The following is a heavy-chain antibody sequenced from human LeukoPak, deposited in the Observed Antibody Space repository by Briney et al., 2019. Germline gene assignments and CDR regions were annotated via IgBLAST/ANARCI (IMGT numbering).Heavy chain of an antibody. D-gene: IGHD2/OR15-2a*01. J-gene: IGHJ4*02. Sequence: ASVKVSCKSSGYTFTTYGISWLRQAPGQGLEWMGWISPDKGNTDYAQKFQGRVTMTTDTSTSTAYMELRNLGSDDTVVYFCARDWGYKRIIADYWGQGTLVTVSS. CDR2: ISPDKGNT. CDR3: ARDWGYKRIIADY. CDR1: GYTFTTYG. V-gene: IGHV1-18*01.